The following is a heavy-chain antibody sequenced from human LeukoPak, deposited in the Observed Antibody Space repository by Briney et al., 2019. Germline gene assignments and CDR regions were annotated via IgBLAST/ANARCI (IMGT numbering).Heavy chain of an antibody. Sequence: GGSLRLSCAASGFTFNNYIMNWVRQAPGKGLEWVSSISSSSDYIYYADSVKGRFTISRDNAKNSLYLQMNSLRAEDTAVYYCAKGFQTSGSYFDYWGQGTLVTVSS. CDR1: GFTFNNYI. V-gene: IGHV3-21*01. J-gene: IGHJ4*02. D-gene: IGHD1-26*01. CDR3: AKGFQTSGSYFDY. CDR2: ISSSSDYI.